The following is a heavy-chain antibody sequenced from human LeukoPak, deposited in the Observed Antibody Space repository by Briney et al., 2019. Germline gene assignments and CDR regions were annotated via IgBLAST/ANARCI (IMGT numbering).Heavy chain of an antibody. J-gene: IGHJ4*02. Sequence: GGSLRLSCAASGFTFSSYWMHWVRQAPGKGLMWVSRINSDGSSTSYADSVKGRFTISRDNAKNTLYLQMNSLRAEDTAVYYCARDQDGYNSFDYWGQGTLVTVSS. CDR3: ARDQDGYNSFDY. CDR1: GFTFSSYW. D-gene: IGHD5-24*01. V-gene: IGHV3-74*01. CDR2: INSDGSST.